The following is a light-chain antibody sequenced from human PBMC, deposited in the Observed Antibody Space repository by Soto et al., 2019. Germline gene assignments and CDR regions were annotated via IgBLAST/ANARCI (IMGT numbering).Light chain of an antibody. Sequence: QSVLTQPPSVSGAPGQRVTISCTGSSSNIGAGYDVHWYQQLPRTAPKLLIYGNSNRPSAVPDRFSGSKSGTSASLAITGLQAEDEADYYCQSYDSSLSGYVVFGGGTKLTVL. V-gene: IGLV1-40*01. CDR1: SSNIGAGYD. CDR3: QSYDSSLSGYVV. J-gene: IGLJ2*01. CDR2: GNS.